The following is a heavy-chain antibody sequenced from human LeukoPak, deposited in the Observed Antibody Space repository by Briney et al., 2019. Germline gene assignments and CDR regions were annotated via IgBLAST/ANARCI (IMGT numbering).Heavy chain of an antibody. D-gene: IGHD3-22*01. CDR2: ISSSSSYI. V-gene: IGHV3-21*01. Sequence: GGSLRLSCAASGFTFSSYSMNWVRQAPGKGLEWVSSISSSSSYIYYADSVKGRFTISRDNATNSLYLQMNSLRAEDTAVYYCARGATYYYDSSGYYSESPWGQGTLVTVSS. J-gene: IGHJ5*02. CDR1: GFTFSSYS. CDR3: ARGATYYYDSSGYYSESP.